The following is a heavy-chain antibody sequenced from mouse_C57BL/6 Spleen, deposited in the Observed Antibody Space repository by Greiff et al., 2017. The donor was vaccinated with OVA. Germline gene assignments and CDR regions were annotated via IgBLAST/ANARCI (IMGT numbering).Heavy chain of an antibody. Sequence: EVKVEESGGGLVKPGGSLKFSCAASGFTFSDYGMHWVRQAPEKGLEWVAYISSGSSTIYYADTVKGRFTITRDNAKNTLFLQMTSLRSEDTAMYYCARRSTAGAMDYWGQGTSVTVSS. V-gene: IGHV5-17*01. CDR1: GFTFSDYG. CDR3: ARRSTAGAMDY. J-gene: IGHJ4*01. CDR2: ISSGSSTI. D-gene: IGHD1-2*01.